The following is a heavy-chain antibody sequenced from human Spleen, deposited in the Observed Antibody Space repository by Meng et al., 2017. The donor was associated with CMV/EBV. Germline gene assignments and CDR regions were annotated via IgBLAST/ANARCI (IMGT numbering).Heavy chain of an antibody. CDR2: ISGIVPGT. Sequence: GESLKISCATSGFTFSSYAMNWVRQAPGKGLDWVSTISGIVPGTCCADSVRGRFTISRDNSKDNLYLQMNTLRAEDTAVYYCANHHGGPGVIIIPVSRAFDFWGQGTMVTVSS. CDR3: ANHHGGPGVIIIPVSRAFDF. V-gene: IGHV3-23*01. D-gene: IGHD3-3*01. CDR1: GFTFSSYA. J-gene: IGHJ3*01.